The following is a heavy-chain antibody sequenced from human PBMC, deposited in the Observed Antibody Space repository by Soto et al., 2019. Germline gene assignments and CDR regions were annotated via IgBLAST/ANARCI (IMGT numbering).Heavy chain of an antibody. Sequence: SETLSLTCAVYGGSVGGYYWSWVRQPPGKGLEWIGEVNHSGSITYAPSLKSRVTMSVDTSKNQFSLRLNSVTAADTAVYYCARGAVTTGVFCGPAPQVTVSS. CDR2: VNHSGSI. CDR3: ARGAVTTGVF. J-gene: IGHJ4*02. D-gene: IGHD4-17*01. CDR1: GGSVGGYY. V-gene: IGHV4-34*01.